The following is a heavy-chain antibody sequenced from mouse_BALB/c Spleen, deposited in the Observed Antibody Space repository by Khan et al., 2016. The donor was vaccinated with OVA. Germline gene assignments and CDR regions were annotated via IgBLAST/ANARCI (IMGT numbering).Heavy chain of an antibody. D-gene: IGHD1-1*01. CDR1: GYSITSNYA. J-gene: IGHJ4*01. CDR2: ISYSGST. Sequence: EVKLLESGPGLVKPSQSLSLTCTVTGYSITSNYAWSCIWQFPGNKLEWMGYISYSGSTNSNPSLTSRISVTRATSEYQFFLQLNSVTYEATATYYCAGQYYYGYALDYWGQGTSVTVSS. CDR3: AGQYYYGYALDY. V-gene: IGHV3-2*02.